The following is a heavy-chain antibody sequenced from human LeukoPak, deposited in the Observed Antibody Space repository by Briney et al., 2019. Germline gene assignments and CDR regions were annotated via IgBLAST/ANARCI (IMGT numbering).Heavy chain of an antibody. D-gene: IGHD1-1*01. CDR2: ISSSSSYK. CDR3: ARSAAGTYY. Sequence: GGSLRLSCAASGFTFNNYAMTWVRQAPGKGLEWVSSISSSSSYKYYTDSVKGRFTISRDNAKNSLYLQMNSLRAEDTAVYYCARSAAGTYYWGQGTLVTVSS. V-gene: IGHV3-21*01. CDR1: GFTFNNYA. J-gene: IGHJ4*02.